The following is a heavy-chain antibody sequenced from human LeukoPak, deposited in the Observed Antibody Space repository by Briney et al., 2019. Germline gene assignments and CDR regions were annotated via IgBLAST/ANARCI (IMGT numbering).Heavy chain of an antibody. V-gene: IGHV3-48*02. D-gene: IGHD5-12*01. Sequence: PGGSLRLSCAASGFTFSSYSMNWVRQAPGKGLEWVSYISSSSSTIYYADSVKGRFTISRDNAKNSLYLQMNSLRDEDTAVYYCARGGYSGYDDLYYYGMDVWGQGTTVTVSS. CDR1: GFTFSSYS. J-gene: IGHJ6*02. CDR3: ARGGYSGYDDLYYYGMDV. CDR2: ISSSSSTI.